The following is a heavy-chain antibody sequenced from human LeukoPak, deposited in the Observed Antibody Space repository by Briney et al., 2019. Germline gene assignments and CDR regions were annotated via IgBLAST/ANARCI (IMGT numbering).Heavy chain of an antibody. D-gene: IGHD6-13*01. CDR2: ISGSGDRT. CDR1: GFSFANSV. J-gene: IGHJ4*02. Sequence: GGSLRLSCAASGFSFANSVISWIREAPGKGPECVSDISGSGDRTDYADSVRGGFTISRDNSKSTLYLQMNSLRVEDTAIYYSAIREPIGYWGQGSLVTVSP. CDR3: AIREPIGY. V-gene: IGHV3-23*01.